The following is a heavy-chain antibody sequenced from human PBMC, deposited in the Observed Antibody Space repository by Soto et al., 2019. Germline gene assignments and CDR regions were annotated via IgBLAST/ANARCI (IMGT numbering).Heavy chain of an antibody. Sequence: PGESLKLSCKAYGYSFTSYWIGWVRQMPGKGLEWMGIIYPSDSDTRYSPSFQGQVTISVDTSKNQFSLKLSSVTAADTAVYYCARARVAANTCFDYWGQGTLVTVSS. D-gene: IGHD2-15*01. CDR3: ARARVAANTCFDY. V-gene: IGHV5-51*01. CDR1: GYSFTSYW. J-gene: IGHJ4*02. CDR2: IYPSDSDT.